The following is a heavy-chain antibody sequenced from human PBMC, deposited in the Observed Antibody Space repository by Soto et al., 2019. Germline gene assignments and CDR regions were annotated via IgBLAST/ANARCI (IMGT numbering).Heavy chain of an antibody. Sequence: QVQLVQSGAEVKKPGASVKVSCKASGYTFTSYGISWVRQAPGQGLEWMGWVSAYNGNTNYAQKLQGRVTMTTDTSTSTAYMELRSLRSDDTAVYYCARKNRVVVPAAHFDYWGQGTLVTVSS. J-gene: IGHJ4*02. CDR1: GYTFTSYG. CDR2: VSAYNGNT. D-gene: IGHD2-2*01. CDR3: ARKNRVVVPAAHFDY. V-gene: IGHV1-18*01.